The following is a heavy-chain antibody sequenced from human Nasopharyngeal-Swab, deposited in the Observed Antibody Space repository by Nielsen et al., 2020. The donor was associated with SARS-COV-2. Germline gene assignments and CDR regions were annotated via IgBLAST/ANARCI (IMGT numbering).Heavy chain of an antibody. CDR2: IWYDGSNK. Sequence: GGSLRLSCAASGFTFSNYDMHWVRQAPGKGLEWVAVIWYDGSNKYYADSVKGRFTISRDNSKNTLYLQMNSLRAEDTAIYYCARDEAGTANSGFDYWGQGTLVTVSS. D-gene: IGHD1-1*01. V-gene: IGHV3-33*01. CDR1: GFTFSNYD. J-gene: IGHJ4*02. CDR3: ARDEAGTANSGFDY.